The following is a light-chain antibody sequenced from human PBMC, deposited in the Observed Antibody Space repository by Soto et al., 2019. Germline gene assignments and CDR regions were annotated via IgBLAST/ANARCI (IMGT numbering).Light chain of an antibody. Sequence: EVMMTQSPATLSVSAGDRGTLSCRARQSVSSNLAWYQQKPGQDPRLLIYGASTRATGIPARFSGSGSGTEFTLTISSLQSEDFAGDYCQQYNNWPRPFGQGTKVDI. CDR3: QQYNNWPRP. J-gene: IGKJ1*01. CDR1: QSVSSN. CDR2: GAS. V-gene: IGKV3-15*01.